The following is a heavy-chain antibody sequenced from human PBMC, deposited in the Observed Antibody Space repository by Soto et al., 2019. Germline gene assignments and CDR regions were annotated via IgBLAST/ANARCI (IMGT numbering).Heavy chain of an antibody. Sequence: VQVLESGGGLVPPGGSLRLSCAASGFTFSNYAMSWVRQAPGKGLEWVSAISGSGTTTYYTDSVKGRFTISRDNSKNTVYLQMNSLRDDDTAVYYCAKEVRQSPNWGQGTLVIVSS. J-gene: IGHJ4*02. V-gene: IGHV3-23*01. CDR2: ISGSGTTT. CDR3: AKEVRQSPN. CDR1: GFTFSNYA.